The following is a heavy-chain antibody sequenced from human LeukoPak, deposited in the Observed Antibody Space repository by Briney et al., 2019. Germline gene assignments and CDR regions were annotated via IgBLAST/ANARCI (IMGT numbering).Heavy chain of an antibody. CDR3: ARAHYYGSGSYFWGLGY. CDR2: INPNSGGT. D-gene: IGHD3-10*01. Sequence: ASVKVSCKASGYTFTGYYMHWVRQAPGQGLEWMGWINPNSGGTNYAQKFQGRVTMTRDTSISTAYMELSRLRSDDTAVYYCARAHYYGSGSYFWGLGYWGQGTLVTVSS. J-gene: IGHJ4*02. V-gene: IGHV1-2*02. CDR1: GYTFTGYY.